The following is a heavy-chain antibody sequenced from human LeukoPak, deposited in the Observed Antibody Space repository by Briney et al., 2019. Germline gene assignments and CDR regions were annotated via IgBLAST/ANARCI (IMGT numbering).Heavy chain of an antibody. CDR1: GGTFSSYA. Sequence: VASVKVSCKASGGTFSSYAISWVRQAPGQGLEWMGGIIPIFGTANYAQKFQGRVTITADESTSRAYMELSSLRSEDTAVYYCARDTAMVTYAFDIWGQGTMVTVSS. V-gene: IGHV1-69*13. CDR2: IIPIFGTA. D-gene: IGHD5-18*01. J-gene: IGHJ3*02. CDR3: ARDTAMVTYAFDI.